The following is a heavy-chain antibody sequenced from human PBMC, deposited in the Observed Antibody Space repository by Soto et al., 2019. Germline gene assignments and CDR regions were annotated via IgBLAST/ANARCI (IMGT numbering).Heavy chain of an antibody. V-gene: IGHV3-23*01. D-gene: IGHD1-26*01. J-gene: IGHJ2*01. Sequence: EVQLLDSGGGLVQPGGSLRLSCAASGFMFSCCAMSWVRQAPGKGLEWVSTIHGDGDYSHYTDSVEGRFTISRDNSRNTLYLQMNSMRGDDTAVYYCAKNRGGGIYTNGYFAVWGRGTLVNVS. CDR1: GFMFSCCA. CDR3: AKNRGGGIYTNGYFAV. CDR2: IHGDGDYS.